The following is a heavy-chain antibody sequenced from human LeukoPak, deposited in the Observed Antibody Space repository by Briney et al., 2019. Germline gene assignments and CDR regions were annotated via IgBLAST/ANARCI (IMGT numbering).Heavy chain of an antibody. J-gene: IGHJ4*02. D-gene: IGHD3-22*01. V-gene: IGHV4-34*01. CDR3: ARSIPYYYDSSGYYYGY. CDR2: INHSGST. Sequence: SETLSLTCAVYGGSFSGYYWSWIRQPPGKGLEWIGEINHSGSTNYNPSLKSRVTISVDTSKNQFSLKLSSVTAADTAVYYCARSIPYYYDSSGYYYGYWGQGTLATVSS. CDR1: GGSFSGYY.